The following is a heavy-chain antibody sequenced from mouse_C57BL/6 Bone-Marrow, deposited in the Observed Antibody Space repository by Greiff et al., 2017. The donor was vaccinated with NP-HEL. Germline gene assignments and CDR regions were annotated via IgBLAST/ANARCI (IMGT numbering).Heavy chain of an antibody. J-gene: IGHJ2*01. CDR2: IHPNSGST. Sequence: QVQLQQPGAELVKPGASVKLSCKASGYTFTSYWMHWVKQRPGQGLEWIGMIHPNSGSTNYNEKFKIKAPLTVDKSSSTADMQRSSLKSEDSAVYYCARYLVTVVATRCYWGQGTTLSVSS. CDR3: ARYLVTVVATRCY. CDR1: GYTFTSYW. D-gene: IGHD1-1*01. V-gene: IGHV1-64*01.